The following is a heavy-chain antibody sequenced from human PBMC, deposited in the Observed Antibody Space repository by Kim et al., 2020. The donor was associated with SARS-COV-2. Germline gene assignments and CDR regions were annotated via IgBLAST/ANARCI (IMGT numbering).Heavy chain of an antibody. Sequence: GGSLRLSCAASGFTFSSYSMNWVRQAPGKGLEWVSSISSSSSYIYYADSVKGRFTISRDNAKNSLYLQMNSLRAEDTAVYYCARAVYCSSTSCYDQGGWFDPWGQGTLVTVSS. V-gene: IGHV3-21*01. D-gene: IGHD2-2*01. CDR1: GFTFSSYS. J-gene: IGHJ5*02. CDR2: ISSSSSYI. CDR3: ARAVYCSSTSCYDQGGWFDP.